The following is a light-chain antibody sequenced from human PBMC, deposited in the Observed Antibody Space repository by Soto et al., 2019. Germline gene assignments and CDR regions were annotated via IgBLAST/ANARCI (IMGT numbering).Light chain of an antibody. Sequence: QSALTQPRSVSGSPGQSVTISCTGTSSDVGDYNYVSWYQQHPGKAPKLMIFDVSDRPSGVPDRFSGSKSGNTASLTISGLQAEDDADYFCCSYAGSFTFLFGSGTKLTVL. V-gene: IGLV2-11*01. CDR3: CSYAGSFTFL. CDR2: DVS. CDR1: SSDVGDYNY. J-gene: IGLJ1*01.